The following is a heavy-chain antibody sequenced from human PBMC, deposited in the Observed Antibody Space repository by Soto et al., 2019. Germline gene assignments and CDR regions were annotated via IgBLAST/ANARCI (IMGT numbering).Heavy chain of an antibody. CDR3: ARGGMVAFGEKSIDP. Sequence: ASVKVSCKTSGYNFIGFYIHWVRQAPGQGLKWMGWINPHSGATLYAQKFQDRVTMTRDTSINTVYMDLNGLTSDDTAFYYCARGGMVAFGEKSIDPWGQGTLVTVSS. CDR2: INPHSGAT. V-gene: IGHV1-2*02. CDR1: GYNFIGFY. J-gene: IGHJ5*02. D-gene: IGHD3-16*01.